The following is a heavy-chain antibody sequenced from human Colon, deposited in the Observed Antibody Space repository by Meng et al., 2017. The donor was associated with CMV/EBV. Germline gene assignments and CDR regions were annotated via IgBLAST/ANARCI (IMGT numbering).Heavy chain of an antibody. Sequence: GGSLRLSCIASGFTFDGYAMSWVRQAPGKGLEWVSVIYGSGRSSSSADSVKGRFSISRDNSKNTVSLQMSSLRAEDTAVYYCARLLVGALDTHAFDIWGRGTLVTVSS. D-gene: IGHD1-26*01. CDR1: GFTFDGYA. CDR2: IYGSGRSS. V-gene: IGHV3-23*03. J-gene: IGHJ3*02. CDR3: ARLLVGALDTHAFDI.